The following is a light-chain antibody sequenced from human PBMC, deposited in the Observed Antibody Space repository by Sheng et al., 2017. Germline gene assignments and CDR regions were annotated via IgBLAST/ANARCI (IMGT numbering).Light chain of an antibody. CDR2: AAS. CDR1: QSIITH. Sequence: DIQMTQSPSSLSASVGDSVTITCRASQSIITHLNWYQQKPGKAPKLVIHAASSIQSGVPSRFSGSGSGTDFTLTITSLQPEDFATYYCQQSSSPLYTFGQGTKLEIK. J-gene: IGKJ2*01. V-gene: IGKV1-39*01. CDR3: QQSSSPLYT.